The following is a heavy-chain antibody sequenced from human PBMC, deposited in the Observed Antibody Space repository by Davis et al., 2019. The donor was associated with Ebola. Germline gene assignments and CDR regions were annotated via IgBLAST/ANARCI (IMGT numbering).Heavy chain of an antibody. CDR3: ARDPPVSMGSDAFDV. J-gene: IGHJ3*01. V-gene: IGHV3-48*02. D-gene: IGHD2-8*01. CDR2: ISTSGGTI. Sequence: GGSLRLSCLASGFTFGSYNMNWVRQTPGKGLEWVSYISTSGGTIYYVDSVKGRFTISRDNAKNSLYLQMNSLRDEDTAVYYCARDPPVSMGSDAFDVWGRGTMVTVSS. CDR1: GFTFGSYN.